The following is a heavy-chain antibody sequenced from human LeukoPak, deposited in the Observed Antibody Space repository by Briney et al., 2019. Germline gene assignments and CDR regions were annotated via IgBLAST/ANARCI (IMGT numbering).Heavy chain of an antibody. D-gene: IGHD3-3*01. CDR2: ISSSSSYM. CDR1: GFTFSSYS. CDR3: ASRIFGVVTGDY. J-gene: IGHJ4*02. Sequence: GGSLRLSCAASGFTFSSYSMNWVRQAPGKGLEWVSSISSSSSYMYYADSVKGRFTISRDNAKNSLYLQMNSLRAEDTAVYYCASRIFGVVTGDYWGQGTLVTVSS. V-gene: IGHV3-21*01.